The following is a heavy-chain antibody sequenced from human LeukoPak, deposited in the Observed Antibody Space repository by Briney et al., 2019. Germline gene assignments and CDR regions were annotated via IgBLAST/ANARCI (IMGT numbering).Heavy chain of an antibody. J-gene: IGHJ3*02. CDR3: ARAFPGILSTDAFDI. CDR2: IYHSGST. CDR1: GYSISSGYY. Sequence: SETLSLTCTVSGYSISSGYYWGWIRQPPGKGLEWIGSIYHSGSTYYNPSLKSRVTISVDTSKNQFSLKLSSVTAADTAVYYCARAFPGILSTDAFDIWGQGTMVTVSS. D-gene: IGHD3-10*01. V-gene: IGHV4-38-2*02.